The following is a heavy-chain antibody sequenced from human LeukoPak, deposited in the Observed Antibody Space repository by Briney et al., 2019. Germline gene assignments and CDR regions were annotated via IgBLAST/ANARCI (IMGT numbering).Heavy chain of an antibody. CDR1: GYTFTGYY. V-gene: IGHV1-2*02. D-gene: IGHD3-22*01. CDR3: ARDGRGDRGYYDSSGYGFDP. CDR2: INPNSGGT. J-gene: IGHJ5*02. Sequence: SVKVSCKASGYTFTGYYMHWVRQAPGQGLEWMGWINPNSGGTNYAQKFQGRVTMTRDMSTSTVYMELSSLRSEGTAVYYCARDGRGDRGYYDSSGYGFDPWGQGTLVTVSS.